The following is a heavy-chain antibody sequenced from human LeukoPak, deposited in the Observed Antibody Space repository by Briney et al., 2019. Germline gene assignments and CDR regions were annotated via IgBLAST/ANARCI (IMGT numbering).Heavy chain of an antibody. CDR3: ARHGPPMQRQFYDS. J-gene: IGHJ4*02. CDR1: GDSISGSSYY. V-gene: IGHV4-39*01. CDR2: VYYTGST. D-gene: IGHD5-24*01. Sequence: SETLCLTCTVSGDSISGSSYYWAWIRQPPGKGLEWIGSVYYTGSTYYMSSLKSRVTISADTSKNLFSLKVNSMTAADTAVYYCARHGPPMQRQFYDSWGQGTLVTVSS.